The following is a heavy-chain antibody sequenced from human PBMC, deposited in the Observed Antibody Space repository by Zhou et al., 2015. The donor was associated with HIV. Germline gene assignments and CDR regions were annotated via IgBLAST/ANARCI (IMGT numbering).Heavy chain of an antibody. Sequence: QVQLVESGGGVVQPGRSLRLSCAASGFTFPTYGMHWVRQAPGKGLECMAMISYDGSDKYYADSVKGRFTISRDNSRNRLYLQMNSLRPEDTAVYYCAKENHATMILALSYYAMDVWGQGTTVTVSS. CDR1: GFTFPTYG. J-gene: IGHJ6*02. CDR2: ISYDGSDK. CDR3: AKENHATMILALSYYAMDV. V-gene: IGHV3-30*18. D-gene: IGHD3-22*01.